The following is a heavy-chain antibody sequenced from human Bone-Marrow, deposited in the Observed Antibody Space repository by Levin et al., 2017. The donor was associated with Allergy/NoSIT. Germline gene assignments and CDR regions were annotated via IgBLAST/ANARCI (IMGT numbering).Heavy chain of an antibody. Sequence: GESLKISCAASGFTVSSHYMSWVRQAPGKGLEWVSVIYSGGSTYYADSVKGRFTISRDNSKNTLYLQMNSLRAEDTAVYYCARVGWDGDYVWYFDLWGRGTLVTVSS. CDR1: GFTVSSHY. V-gene: IGHV3-66*02. CDR2: IYSGGST. J-gene: IGHJ2*01. CDR3: ARVGWDGDYVWYFDL. D-gene: IGHD4-17*01.